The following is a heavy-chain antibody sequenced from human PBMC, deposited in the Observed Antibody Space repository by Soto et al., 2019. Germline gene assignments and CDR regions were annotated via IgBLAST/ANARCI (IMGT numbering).Heavy chain of an antibody. D-gene: IGHD5-12*01. CDR1: GGSLNDFY. Sequence: SETLSLTCTVSGGSLNDFYWSWIRQPPGKAPEWIAYISDSGSTNYNPSLRGRVLISVDTSTNQFSLKVTSVTAADSAVYYCARGGYNSYYFDFWGQGTLVTVSS. J-gene: IGHJ4*02. CDR3: ARGGYNSYYFDF. CDR2: ISDSGST. V-gene: IGHV4-59*01.